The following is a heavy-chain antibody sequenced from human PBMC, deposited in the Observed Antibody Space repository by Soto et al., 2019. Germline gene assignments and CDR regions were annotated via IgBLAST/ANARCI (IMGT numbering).Heavy chain of an antibody. Sequence: PSETLSLTCAVSGGSISSSNWWSWVRQPPGKGLEWIGEIYHSGSTNYNPSLKSRVTISVDKSKNQFSLKLSSVTAADTAVYYCARVVWGYGIYYFDYWGQGTLVTVSS. CDR2: IYHSGST. J-gene: IGHJ4*02. D-gene: IGHD5-12*01. CDR3: ARVVWGYGIYYFDY. V-gene: IGHV4-4*02. CDR1: GGSISSSNW.